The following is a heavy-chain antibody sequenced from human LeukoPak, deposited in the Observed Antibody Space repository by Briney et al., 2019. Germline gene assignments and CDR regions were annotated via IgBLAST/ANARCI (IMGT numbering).Heavy chain of an antibody. V-gene: IGHV1-18*01. D-gene: IGHD3-10*01. CDR3: ARAINDDGSGSYDY. CDR2: ISGHNGET. CDR1: GYNFNNYG. Sequence: ASVKVSCKASGYNFNNYGITWVRQAPGQGLEWMGWISGHNGETNYAQNLQGRVAMTTDTSTSTAYMELRSLTSDDTAVYYCARAINDDGSGSYDYWGQGTLVTISS. J-gene: IGHJ4*02.